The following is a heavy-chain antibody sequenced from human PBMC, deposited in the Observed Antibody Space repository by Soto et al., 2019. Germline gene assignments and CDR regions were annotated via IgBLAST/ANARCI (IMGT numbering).Heavy chain of an antibody. CDR2: IYYSGST. CDR3: ARHSSSVGLVLSGALVSSNVT. Sequence: SETLSLTCTVSGGSISSYYWSWIRQPPGKGLEWIGYIYYSGSTNYNPPLKSRVTISVDTSKNQFSLRLSSVTAADTAVYYCARHSSSVGLVLSGALVSSNVTWGQGTLVTVSP. V-gene: IGHV4-59*08. CDR1: GGSISSYY. J-gene: IGHJ5*02. D-gene: IGHD3-10*02.